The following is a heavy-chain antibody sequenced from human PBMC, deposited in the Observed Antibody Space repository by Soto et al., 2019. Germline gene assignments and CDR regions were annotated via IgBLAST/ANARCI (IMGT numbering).Heavy chain of an antibody. J-gene: IGHJ6*02. V-gene: IGHV3-33*08. CDR1: GFTFITYG. CDR3: ARADCTGAYCYSWPFNYGVDV. CDR2: IWYDGSNK. Sequence: TGGSLRLSCTTSGFTFITYGMRWVRQAPGKGLEWVAIIWYDGSNKYYADSVKGRFTISRDNSRNTLYLQMNSLRAEDTALYYCARADCTGAYCYSWPFNYGVDVWGQGTTVTVSS. D-gene: IGHD2-15*01.